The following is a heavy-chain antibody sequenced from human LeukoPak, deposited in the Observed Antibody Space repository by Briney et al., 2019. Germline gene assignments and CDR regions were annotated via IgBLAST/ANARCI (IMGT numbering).Heavy chain of an antibody. V-gene: IGHV4-59*11. CDR2: ISYGGST. CDR3: ARDPTTVTKGFDI. J-gene: IGHJ3*02. D-gene: IGHD4-17*01. Sequence: SETLSLTCTVSDASFITHYWTWIRQPPGKGLEWIGYISYGGSTNYNPSLKSRVTISVDTSKNQFFLRLTSLTAADTAVYYCARDPTTVTKGFDIWGQGTMVTVSS. CDR1: DASFITHY.